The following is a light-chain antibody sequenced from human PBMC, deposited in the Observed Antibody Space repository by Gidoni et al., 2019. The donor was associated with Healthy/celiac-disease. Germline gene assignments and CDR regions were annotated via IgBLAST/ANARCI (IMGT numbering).Light chain of an antibody. J-gene: IGLJ2*01. CDR1: NIGSKN. Sequence: SYELTQPLSVSVALGQTARITCGGNNIGSKNVHWYQQKPGQAPVLVIYRDSNRPSGIPERFSGSNSGNTATLTISRAQAGVEADYYCQVWDSSTARVVFGGGTKLTVL. CDR2: RDS. CDR3: QVWDSSTARVV. V-gene: IGLV3-9*01.